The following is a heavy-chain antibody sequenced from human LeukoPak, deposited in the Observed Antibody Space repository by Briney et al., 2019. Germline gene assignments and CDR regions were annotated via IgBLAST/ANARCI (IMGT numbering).Heavy chain of an antibody. CDR2: INPNSGGT. J-gene: IGHJ4*02. Sequence: ASVKVSCKAPGYTFTGYYMHWVRQAPGQGLEWMGWINPNSGGTNYAQKFQGRVTMTRDTSISTAYMELSRLRSDDTAVYYCARVYSSSSGSYYFDYWGQGTLVTVSS. D-gene: IGHD6-6*01. CDR3: ARVYSSSSGSYYFDY. CDR1: GYTFTGYY. V-gene: IGHV1-2*02.